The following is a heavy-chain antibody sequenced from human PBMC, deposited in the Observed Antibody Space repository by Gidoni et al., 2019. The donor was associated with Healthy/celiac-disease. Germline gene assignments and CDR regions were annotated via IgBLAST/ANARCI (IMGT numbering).Heavy chain of an antibody. CDR1: GGSISSYY. Sequence: QVQLQESGPGLVKPSETLSLTCTVSGGSISSYYWSWIRQPPGKGLEWIGYIYYSGSTNYNPSLKSRVTISVDTSKNQFSLKLSSVTAADTAVYYCAREAVPEGWGGMDVWGQGTTVTVSS. CDR2: IYYSGST. D-gene: IGHD6-19*01. V-gene: IGHV4-59*01. J-gene: IGHJ6*02. CDR3: AREAVPEGWGGMDV.